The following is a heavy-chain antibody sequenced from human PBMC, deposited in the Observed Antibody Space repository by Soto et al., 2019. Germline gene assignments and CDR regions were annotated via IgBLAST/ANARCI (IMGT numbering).Heavy chain of an antibody. CDR1: GYTFTSYA. Sequence: GASVKVSCKASGYTFTSYAMHWVRQAPGQRLEWMGWINAGNGNTKYSQKFQGRVTITRDTSASTAYMELSSLRSEDTAVYYCARGAPDYDPILDYYYYYYKDVWGKGTTVTVSS. J-gene: IGHJ6*03. V-gene: IGHV1-3*01. CDR3: ARGAPDYDPILDYYYYYYKDV. CDR2: INAGNGNT. D-gene: IGHD4-17*01.